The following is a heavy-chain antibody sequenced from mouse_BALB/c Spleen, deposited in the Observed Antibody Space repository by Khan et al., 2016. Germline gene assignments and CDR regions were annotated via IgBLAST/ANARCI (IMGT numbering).Heavy chain of an antibody. V-gene: IGHV1S135*01. CDR1: GYSFTSYY. Sequence: VQLQQSGPELMKPGASVKISCKASGYSFTSYYMDWVKQSHGKSLEWIGYIDPFSGGTRYNQKFKGKATLTVDKSSSTAYMNLSSLTSEDSAVYYCARDNNYGYYAMDYWGQGTSVTVSS. J-gene: IGHJ4*01. CDR2: IDPFSGGT. D-gene: IGHD1-1*01. CDR3: ARDNNYGYYAMDY.